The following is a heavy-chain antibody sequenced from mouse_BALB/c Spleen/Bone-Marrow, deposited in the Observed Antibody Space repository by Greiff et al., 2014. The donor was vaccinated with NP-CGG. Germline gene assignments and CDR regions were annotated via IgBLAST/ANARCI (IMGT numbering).Heavy chain of an antibody. J-gene: IGHJ2*01. Sequence: EVQLQQSGPGLVKPSQSLSLTCTVTGYSITSDYAWNWIRQFPGNKLEWMGYISYSGSTSYNPSLKSRISTTRDTSKNQFFLQLNSVTTEDTATYYCARSWLRRGFDYWGQGTTLTVSS. CDR2: ISYSGST. CDR3: ARSWLRRGFDY. D-gene: IGHD2-2*01. CDR1: GYSITSDYA. V-gene: IGHV3-2*02.